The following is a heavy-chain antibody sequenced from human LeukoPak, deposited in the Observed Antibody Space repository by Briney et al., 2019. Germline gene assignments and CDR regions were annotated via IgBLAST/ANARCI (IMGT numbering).Heavy chain of an antibody. Sequence: GGSLRLSCAASGFTFSSYATSWVRQAPGKGPEWVSAISGSGGSTYYADSVKGRFTISRDNSKNTLYLQMNSLRAEDTAVYYCAKDKMTTYCGGDCYFGWFDPWGQGTLVTVSS. J-gene: IGHJ5*02. CDR2: ISGSGGST. V-gene: IGHV3-23*01. CDR1: GFTFSSYA. D-gene: IGHD2-21*02. CDR3: AKDKMTTYCGGDCYFGWFDP.